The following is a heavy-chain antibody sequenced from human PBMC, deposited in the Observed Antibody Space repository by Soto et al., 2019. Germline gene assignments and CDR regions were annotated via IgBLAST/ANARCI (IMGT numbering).Heavy chain of an antibody. CDR2: IKQDGSEK. J-gene: IGHJ4*02. V-gene: IGHV3-7*01. CDR3: ARAVGDYDFWSGYYTAYYFDY. D-gene: IGHD3-3*01. Sequence: LRLSCAASGFTFSSYWMSWVRQAPGKGLEWVANIKQDGSEKYYVDSVKGRFTISRDNAKNSLYLQMNSLRAEDTAVYYCARAVGDYDFWSGYYTAYYFDYWGQGTLVTVSS. CDR1: GFTFSSYW.